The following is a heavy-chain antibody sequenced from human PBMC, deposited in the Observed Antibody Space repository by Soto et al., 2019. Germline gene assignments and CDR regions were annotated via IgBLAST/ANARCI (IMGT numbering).Heavy chain of an antibody. Sequence: SETLSLTCSVSGGSISGSYWSWIRQSPGKGLEWLGYVYYTGSTNYSPSLRSRVSISVDTSKNEFSLRLSSVTAADTALYYCARVPYSSGLLFYLDYWGQGTLVTVSS. CDR1: GGSISGSY. J-gene: IGHJ4*02. D-gene: IGHD5-18*01. V-gene: IGHV4-59*01. CDR3: ARVPYSSGLLFYLDY. CDR2: VYYTGST.